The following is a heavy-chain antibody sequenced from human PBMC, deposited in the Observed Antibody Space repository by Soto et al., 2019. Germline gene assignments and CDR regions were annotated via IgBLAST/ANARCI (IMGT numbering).Heavy chain of an antibody. D-gene: IGHD4-17*01. CDR1: GFTVSSYA. Sequence: QVQLVESGGGVVQRGRSLRLSCAASGFTVSSYAMHWVRQAPGKGLEWVAVISYDGSNKYYADSVKGRFTISRDNSKNTLYLQMNSLRAEDTAVYYCARVSTPGQDYGGNSQYFQHCGQGTLVTVSS. V-gene: IGHV3-30-3*01. CDR3: ARVSTPGQDYGGNSQYFQH. J-gene: IGHJ1*01. CDR2: ISYDGSNK.